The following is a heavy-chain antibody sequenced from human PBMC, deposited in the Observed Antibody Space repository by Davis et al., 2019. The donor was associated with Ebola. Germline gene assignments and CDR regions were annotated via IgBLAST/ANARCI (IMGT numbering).Heavy chain of an antibody. J-gene: IGHJ6*02. CDR2: ISSSGSTI. Sequence: GESLKISCAASGFTFSSYEMNWVRQAPGKGLEWVSYISSSGSTIYYADSVKGRFTISRDNAKNTLYLQMNSLRAEDTAVYYCARGSSGWYNYYYGMDVWGQGTTVTVSS. D-gene: IGHD6-19*01. CDR1: GFTFSSYE. V-gene: IGHV3-48*03. CDR3: ARGSSGWYNYYYGMDV.